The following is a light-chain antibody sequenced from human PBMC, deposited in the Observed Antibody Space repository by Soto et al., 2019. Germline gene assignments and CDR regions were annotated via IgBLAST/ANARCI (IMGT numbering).Light chain of an antibody. J-gene: IGKJ2*02. CDR3: MQALQPPWT. V-gene: IGKV2-28*01. Sequence: DIVMTQSPLSLPVTPGEPASISCRSSQSLLHSNGYNYLDWYLPKPGQSPQLLIYLGSNRASGVPDRFSGSGSGTDFTLKISRVEAEDVGVYYCMQALQPPWTFGQGNKLEIK. CDR2: LGS. CDR1: QSLLHSNGYNY.